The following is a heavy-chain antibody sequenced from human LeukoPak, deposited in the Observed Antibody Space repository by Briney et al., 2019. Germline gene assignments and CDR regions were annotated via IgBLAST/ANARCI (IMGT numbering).Heavy chain of an antibody. Sequence: GGSLRLSCAASGFSFYTYAMSWVRQAPGKGLEWVSAISGSGRKTYYADSVKGRFTISRDNSKNTLYLQINSLRAEDTAVYYCAKEGGLVAAAGSDDAFDIWGQGTMVTVSS. V-gene: IGHV3-23*01. CDR2: ISGSGRKT. D-gene: IGHD6-13*01. CDR3: AKEGGLVAAAGSDDAFDI. J-gene: IGHJ3*02. CDR1: GFSFYTYA.